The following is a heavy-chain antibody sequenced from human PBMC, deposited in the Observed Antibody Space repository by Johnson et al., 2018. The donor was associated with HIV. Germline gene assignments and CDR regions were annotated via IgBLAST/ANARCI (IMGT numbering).Heavy chain of an antibody. Sequence: VQLVESGGGLVQPGASLRLSCAASGFTFSSYWMSWVRQAPGNGLEWVANIKQDGSEKYYVDSVKGRFTLSRDNAKNSLYLQMNSLRAEDTAVYYCARGVTGTRRDAFDIWGQGTMVTVYS. CDR1: GFTFSSYW. D-gene: IGHD1-7*01. CDR3: ARGVTGTRRDAFDI. CDR2: IKQDGSEK. J-gene: IGHJ3*02. V-gene: IGHV3-7*01.